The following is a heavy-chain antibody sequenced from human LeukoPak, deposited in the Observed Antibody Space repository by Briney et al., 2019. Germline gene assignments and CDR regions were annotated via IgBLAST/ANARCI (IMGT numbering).Heavy chain of an antibody. CDR3: ARVFNYYDSSGYYFSY. D-gene: IGHD3-22*01. CDR1: GFTFRYYT. Sequence: GRSLRLYCEASGFTFRYYTMHWVRKALVKGLESVSVISYDGSNTSSADSVKGQFTISRDNSKNTLYLQMNSLRAEDTAVYYCARVFNYYDSSGYYFSYWGQGTLVTVSS. J-gene: IGHJ4*02. V-gene: IGHV3-30-3*01. CDR2: ISYDGSNT.